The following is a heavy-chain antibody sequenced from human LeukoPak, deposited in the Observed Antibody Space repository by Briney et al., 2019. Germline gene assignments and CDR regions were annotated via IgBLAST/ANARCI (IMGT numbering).Heavy chain of an antibody. Sequence: GGSLRLSCAASGFTFSSYAMHCVRQAPGKGLEWVAVISHDGSKKYYVDSVKGRFTISRDNSKNTPYLQMNSLRAEDTALYYCARDGVAAAGSGYYYYMDVWGKGTTVTVSS. J-gene: IGHJ6*03. CDR2: ISHDGSKK. CDR3: ARDGVAAAGSGYYYYMDV. V-gene: IGHV3-30*04. D-gene: IGHD6-13*01. CDR1: GFTFSSYA.